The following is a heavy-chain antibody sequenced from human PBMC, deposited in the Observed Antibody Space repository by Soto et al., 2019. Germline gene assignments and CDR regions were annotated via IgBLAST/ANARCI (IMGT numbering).Heavy chain of an antibody. Sequence: EVQLVESGGGLVQPGGSLRLSCAASGFTFSSYSMNWVRQAPGKGLEWVSYISSSSSTIYYADSVKGRFTISRDNAKNSLYLQMNSLRDEDTAVYYCARFGGDYDSSAPPRGYYYYGMDVWGQGTTVTVSS. V-gene: IGHV3-48*02. D-gene: IGHD3-22*01. CDR3: ARFGGDYDSSAPPRGYYYYGMDV. CDR1: GFTFSSYS. J-gene: IGHJ6*02. CDR2: ISSSSSTI.